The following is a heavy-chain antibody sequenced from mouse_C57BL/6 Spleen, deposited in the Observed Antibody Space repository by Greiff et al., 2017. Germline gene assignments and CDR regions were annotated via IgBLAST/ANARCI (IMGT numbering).Heavy chain of an antibody. CDR1: GYTFTDHT. Sequence: VKLQESDAELVKPGASVKISCKVSGYTFTDHTIHWMKQRPEQGLEWIGYIYPRDGSTKYNEKFKGKATLTADKSSSTAYMQLNSLTSEDSAVYFCARNPYYYGSSPHAMDYWGQGTSVTVSS. CDR3: ARNPYYYGSSPHAMDY. CDR2: IYPRDGST. D-gene: IGHD1-1*01. V-gene: IGHV1-78*01. J-gene: IGHJ4*01.